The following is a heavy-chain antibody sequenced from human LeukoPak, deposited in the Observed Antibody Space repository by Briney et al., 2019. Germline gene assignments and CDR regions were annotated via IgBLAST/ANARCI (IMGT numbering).Heavy chain of an antibody. J-gene: IGHJ5*02. CDR3: ARQMRSLWFGELLNWFDP. CDR1: GGSISSSSYY. D-gene: IGHD3-10*01. Sequence: SETLSLTCTVSGGSISSSSYYWGWIRQLPGKGLEWIGSIYYSGSTYYNPSLKSRVTISVDTSKNQFSLKLSSVTAADTAVYYCARQMRSLWFGELLNWFDPWGQGTLVTVSS. V-gene: IGHV4-39*01. CDR2: IYYSGST.